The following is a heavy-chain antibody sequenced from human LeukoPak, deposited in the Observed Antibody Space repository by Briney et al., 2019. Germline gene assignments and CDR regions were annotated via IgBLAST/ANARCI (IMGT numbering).Heavy chain of an antibody. V-gene: IGHV1-46*01. D-gene: IGHD2-8*01. J-gene: IGHJ6*03. Sequence: ASVKVSCKASGYTFTSYYMHWVRQAPGQGLEWMGIINPSGGSTSYAQKFQGRVTMTRDTSTSTVYMELSSLRSEDTAVYYCHAHYHQLIYYYYMDVWGKGTTVTVSS. CDR1: GYTFTSYY. CDR2: INPSGGST. CDR3: HAHYHQLIYYYYMDV.